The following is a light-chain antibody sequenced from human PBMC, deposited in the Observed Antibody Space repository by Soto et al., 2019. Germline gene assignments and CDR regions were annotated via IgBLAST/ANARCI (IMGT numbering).Light chain of an antibody. Sequence: DIQMTQSPSNLAASVGDRVTITCRASQNINTWLAWYQQKAGKAPKVLIYDASTLESGVPSRFSGSGSGTEFTLTITSLQPDDFGTYYCQQFDGNFGPGTKEEFK. J-gene: IGKJ3*01. CDR3: QQFDGN. CDR2: DAS. V-gene: IGKV1-5*01. CDR1: QNINTW.